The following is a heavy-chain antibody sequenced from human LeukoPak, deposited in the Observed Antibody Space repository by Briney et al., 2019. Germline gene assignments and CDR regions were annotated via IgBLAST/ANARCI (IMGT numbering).Heavy chain of an antibody. CDR2: ISGRGSTI. Sequence: TGGSLRLSCAASGFTFATYNMNWVRQAPGKGLEWISYISGRGSTISYADSVKGRFTTSRDNAQNSLYLQMKSLRDEDTAVYYCAGAFDIWGQGTVVTVSS. V-gene: IGHV3-48*02. J-gene: IGHJ3*02. CDR1: GFTFATYN. CDR3: AGAFDI.